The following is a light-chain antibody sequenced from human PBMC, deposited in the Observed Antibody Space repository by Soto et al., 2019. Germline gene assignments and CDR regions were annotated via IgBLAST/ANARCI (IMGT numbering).Light chain of an antibody. V-gene: IGKV2-24*01. CDR1: QSLVHSDGNTY. CDR2: KVS. Sequence: DIVLTQTPLSSPVTLGQPASISCRSSQSLVHSDGNTYLSWFHQRPGQPPRLLIDKVSNRFSGVPDRFSGSGAGTDFTLKINRVEAEDVGIYFCMQATQYRPYTFGQGTKLELK. CDR3: MQATQYRPYT. J-gene: IGKJ2*01.